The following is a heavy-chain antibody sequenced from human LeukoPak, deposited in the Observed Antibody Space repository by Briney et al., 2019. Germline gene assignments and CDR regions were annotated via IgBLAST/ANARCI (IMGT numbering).Heavy chain of an antibody. CDR1: GYTFTSYG. J-gene: IGHJ4*02. CDR2: ISAYNGNT. V-gene: IGHV1-18*01. Sequence: ASVKVSCKASGYTFTSYGFSWVRQAPGQGLEWMGWISAYNGNTDYAQNLQGRVTMTTDTSTSTAYMELRSLRSDDTAVYYCARDPALLELLDYWGQGTLVTVSS. CDR3: ARDPALLELLDY. D-gene: IGHD1-26*01.